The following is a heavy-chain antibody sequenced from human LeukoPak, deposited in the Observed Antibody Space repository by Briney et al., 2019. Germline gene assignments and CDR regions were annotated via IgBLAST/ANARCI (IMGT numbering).Heavy chain of an antibody. CDR1: GFILRSYA. CDR3: AKGHRYCTSGNCNSAVDY. D-gene: IGHD2-15*01. V-gene: IGHV3-23*01. CDR2: IGGGGGST. J-gene: IGHJ4*02. Sequence: GGSLRLSCAASGFILRSYAMSWVRQAPGKGLEWVSTIGGGGGSTDYTDSVKGRFTISRDNSKNTLYLQMNSLGAEDTAVYYCAKGHRYCTSGNCNSAVDYWGQGTLVTVSS.